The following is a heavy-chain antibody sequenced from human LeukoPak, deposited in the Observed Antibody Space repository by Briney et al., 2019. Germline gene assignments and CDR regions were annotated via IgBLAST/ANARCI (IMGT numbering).Heavy chain of an antibody. D-gene: IGHD3-22*01. J-gene: IGHJ3*02. Sequence: GASVKVSCKASGYTLTGYYMHWVRQAPGQGLEWMGWINPNSGGTNYAQKFQGRVTMTRDTSISTAYMELSRLRSDDTAVYYCARDNVPIFITSDDDAFDIWGQGTMVTVSS. V-gene: IGHV1-2*02. CDR3: ARDNVPIFITSDDDAFDI. CDR1: GYTLTGYY. CDR2: INPNSGGT.